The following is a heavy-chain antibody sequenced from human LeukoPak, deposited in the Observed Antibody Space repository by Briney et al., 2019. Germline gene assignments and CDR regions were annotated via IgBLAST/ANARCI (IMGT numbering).Heavy chain of an antibody. V-gene: IGHV3-66*01. CDR1: GFTFSRYA. CDR3: ARGNGDYHY. Sequence: GGSLRLSCAASGFTFSRYAMSWVRQAPGKGLEWVSVIYSGGTTSYADSVKGRFTISGDNSKNTVYLQMKSLRAEDTAVYYCARGNGDYHYWGQGTLVTVSS. D-gene: IGHD4-17*01. CDR2: IYSGGTT. J-gene: IGHJ4*02.